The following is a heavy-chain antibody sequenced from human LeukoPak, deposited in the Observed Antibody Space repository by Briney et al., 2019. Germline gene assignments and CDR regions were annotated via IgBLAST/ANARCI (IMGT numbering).Heavy chain of an antibody. D-gene: IGHD1-26*01. Sequence: GESLEISCTGSGYSFTSYWIGWVRQMPGKGLEWMGIIYPGDSDTRDSPSFQGQVTISADKSISTAYLQWSSLRASDTAMYYCARRVAGSYHDAFDIWGQGTMVTVSS. J-gene: IGHJ3*02. CDR1: GYSFTSYW. V-gene: IGHV5-51*01. CDR3: ARRVAGSYHDAFDI. CDR2: IYPGDSDT.